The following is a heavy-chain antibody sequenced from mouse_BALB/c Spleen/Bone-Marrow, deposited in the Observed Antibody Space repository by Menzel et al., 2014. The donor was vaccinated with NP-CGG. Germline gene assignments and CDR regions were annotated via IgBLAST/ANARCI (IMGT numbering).Heavy chain of an antibody. V-gene: IGHV1-67*01. CDR1: GYTFTDYA. CDR2: ISTYSGNT. J-gene: IGHJ1*01. D-gene: IGHD1-3*01. CDR3: ARRTNLQGDFDV. Sequence: QVQLKDSGPELVRPGASVKISCKGSGYTFTDYAMHWVKQSHAKSLEWIGVISTYSGNTNYNQKFKGKATMTVDKSPSTTYMELARLTSEDSAIYYCARRTNLQGDFDVWGAGTTVTVSS.